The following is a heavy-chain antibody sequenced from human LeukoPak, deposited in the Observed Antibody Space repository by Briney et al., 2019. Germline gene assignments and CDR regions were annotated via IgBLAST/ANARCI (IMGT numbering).Heavy chain of an antibody. D-gene: IGHD6-13*01. Sequence: PAQTLTLSCAISGYSVSSNSIPWNWLTQSPARVLVWRGSTYYRSKWYNDYAEAWKSRISSNADTSKNQYFLQLNSVAPDANDVYYSGREIEYSSSWFCFDYWGQGTLVTVSS. CDR2: TYYRSKWYN. CDR1: GYSVSSNSIP. CDR3: GREIEYSSSWFCFDY. J-gene: IGHJ4*02. V-gene: IGHV6-1*01.